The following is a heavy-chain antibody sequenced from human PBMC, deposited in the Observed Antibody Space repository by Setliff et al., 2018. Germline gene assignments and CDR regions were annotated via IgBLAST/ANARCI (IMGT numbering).Heavy chain of an antibody. V-gene: IGHV1-18*01. J-gene: IGHJ4*02. CDR2: ISSYNGKT. CDR3: TRSRGPRVVLAADFDF. D-gene: IGHD3-16*01. Sequence: ASVKVSCKASGYIFTSYGISWVRQAPGQGLEWMGWISSYNGKTNYAQKLQGRLTVTADTSTKTTYMELRSLTSDDTAVYFCTRSRGPRVVLAADFDFWGQGTLVTVSS. CDR1: GYIFTSYG.